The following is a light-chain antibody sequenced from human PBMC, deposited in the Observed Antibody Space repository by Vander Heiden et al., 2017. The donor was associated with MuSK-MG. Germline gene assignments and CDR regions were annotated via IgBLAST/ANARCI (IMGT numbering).Light chain of an antibody. V-gene: IGKV1-5*03. CDR2: QES. Sequence: DIQPTQSPSALSASIGDRVNITCRDSKSRESWLAWDQPKPGKAPILLISQESTWATGVSLRCSASGSGTESILTSSSLQPDDCATYFCQQYRGCTFGPGTQV. J-gene: IGKJ3*01. CDR1: KSRESW. CDR3: QQYRGCT.